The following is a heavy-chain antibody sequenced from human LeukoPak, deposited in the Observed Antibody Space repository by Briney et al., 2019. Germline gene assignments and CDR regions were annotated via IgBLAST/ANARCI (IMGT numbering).Heavy chain of an antibody. CDR1: GFTFSSYD. J-gene: IGHJ3*02. D-gene: IGHD3-22*01. CDR3: AKPDYYDTSAGDDI. CDR2: ISYDGNNK. Sequence: PGGSLRLSCAASGFTFSSYDMHWVRQAPGKGLEWVALISYDGNNKYYADSVKGRFTISRDNSKNTLYLQMNSLRAEDTAVYYCAKPDYYDTSAGDDIWGQGTMVTVSS. V-gene: IGHV3-30*18.